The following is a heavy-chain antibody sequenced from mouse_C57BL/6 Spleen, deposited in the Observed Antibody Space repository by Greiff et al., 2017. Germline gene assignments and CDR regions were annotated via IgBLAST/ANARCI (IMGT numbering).Heavy chain of an antibody. Sequence: QVHVKQPGAELVRPGTSVKLSCKASGYTFTSYWMHWVKQRPGQGLEWIGVIDPSDSYTNYNQKFKGKATLTVDTSSSTAYMQLSSLTSEDSAVYYCARGPFSYAMDYWGQGTSVTVSS. J-gene: IGHJ4*01. V-gene: IGHV1-59*01. CDR3: ARGPFSYAMDY. CDR1: GYTFTSYW. CDR2: IDPSDSYT.